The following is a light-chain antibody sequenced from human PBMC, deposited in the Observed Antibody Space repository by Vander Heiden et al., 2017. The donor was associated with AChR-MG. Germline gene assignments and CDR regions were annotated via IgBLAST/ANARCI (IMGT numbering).Light chain of an antibody. V-gene: IGLV1-40*01. CDR3: QSYDGIFYV. Sequence: QSVLTQPPSVSGAPGQRVTISCTGSSSNIGGSYDVHGYQQVPGSAPELLIFGNSLRPSGVPDRFSGSKSGTSASLAITGLQPEDEADYYCQSYDGIFYVFGTGTTVTVL. CDR1: SSNIGGSYD. CDR2: GNS. J-gene: IGLJ1*01.